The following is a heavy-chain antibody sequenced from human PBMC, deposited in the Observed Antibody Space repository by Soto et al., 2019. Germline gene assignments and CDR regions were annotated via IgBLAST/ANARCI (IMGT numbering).Heavy chain of an antibody. CDR1: GYIFTGHY. V-gene: IGHV1-2*02. Sequence: ASVKVSRKASGYIFTGHYMYWVRQAPAQGLEWMGWINPNSGGTKYAQQFEGRVTMTRDTSISTAYMELSSLRSDDTAVYYCARRQLPIYYYGMDVWGQGTTVTVSS. CDR2: INPNSGGT. J-gene: IGHJ6*02. CDR3: ARRQLPIYYYGMDV. D-gene: IGHD1-1*01.